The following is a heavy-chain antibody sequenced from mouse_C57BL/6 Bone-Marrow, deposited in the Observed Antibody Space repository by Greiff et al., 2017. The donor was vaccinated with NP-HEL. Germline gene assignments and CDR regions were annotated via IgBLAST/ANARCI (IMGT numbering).Heavy chain of an antibody. D-gene: IGHD2-5*01. CDR3: AREETYYSNYDYFDY. CDR1: GYTFTSYW. Sequence: QVQLQQPGAELVRPGSSVKLSCKASGYTFTSYWMDWVKQRPGQGLEWIGNIYPSDSETPYNQKFKDKATLTVDKSTSTANRQLSSLTSEDSAVYYCAREETYYSNYDYFDYWGQGTTLTVSS. J-gene: IGHJ2*01. V-gene: IGHV1-61*01. CDR2: IYPSDSET.